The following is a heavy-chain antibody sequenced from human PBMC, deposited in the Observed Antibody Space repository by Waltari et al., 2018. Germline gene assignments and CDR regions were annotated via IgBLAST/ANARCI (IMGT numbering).Heavy chain of an antibody. CDR2: IIPILGIA. Sequence: QVQLVQSGAEVKKPGSSVKVACKASGGTFSSYTISWVRQAPGQGLEWMGRIIPILGIANSAQQFQGSVTITADKSTSTAYMELSSLRSEDTAVYYCASRSWDATVATGGAFDIWGQGTMVTVSS. CDR3: ASRSWDATVATGGAFDI. J-gene: IGHJ3*02. V-gene: IGHV1-69*02. D-gene: IGHD4-17*01. CDR1: GGTFSSYT.